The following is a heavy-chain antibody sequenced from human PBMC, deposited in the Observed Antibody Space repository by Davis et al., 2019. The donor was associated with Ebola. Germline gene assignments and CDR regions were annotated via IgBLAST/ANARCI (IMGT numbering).Heavy chain of an antibody. D-gene: IGHD6-19*01. J-gene: IGHJ5*02. V-gene: IGHV1-69*04. CDR3: ARALISGSGWYWFDP. CDR2: IIPILGIA. Sequence: SVKVSCKASGYTFTSYGISWVRQAPGQGLEWMGRIIPILGIANYAQKFQGRVTITADKSTSTAYMELSSLRSEDTAVYYCARALISGSGWYWFDPWGQGTLVTVSS. CDR1: GYTFTSYG.